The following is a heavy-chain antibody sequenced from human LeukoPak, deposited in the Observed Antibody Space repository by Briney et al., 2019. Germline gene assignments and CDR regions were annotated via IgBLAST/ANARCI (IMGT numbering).Heavy chain of an antibody. V-gene: IGHV3-7*02. Sequence: GGSLRLSCAASGFIFSSHWMSWVRQAPGKGLEWVANIKPDGSEIYYVDSVKGRFTISRDNAKNSLYLQMNSLRAEDTAVYFCSHTLDSWGQGTLVTVSS. D-gene: IGHD2/OR15-2a*01. CDR3: SHTLDS. J-gene: IGHJ4*02. CDR2: IKPDGSEI. CDR1: GFIFSSHW.